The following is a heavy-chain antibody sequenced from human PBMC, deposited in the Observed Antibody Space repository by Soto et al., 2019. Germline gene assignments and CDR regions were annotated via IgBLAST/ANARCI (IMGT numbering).Heavy chain of an antibody. Sequence: GGSLRLSCAASGFTFSSYSMNWVRQAPGKGLEWVSYISSSSSTIYYADSVKGRFTISRDNAKNSLYLQMNSLRAEDTAVYYCERDRNISGPLSYWGQGNLVTVS. D-gene: IGHD3-10*01. CDR1: GFTFSSYS. CDR2: ISSSSSTI. V-gene: IGHV3-48*01. J-gene: IGHJ4*02. CDR3: ERDRNISGPLSY.